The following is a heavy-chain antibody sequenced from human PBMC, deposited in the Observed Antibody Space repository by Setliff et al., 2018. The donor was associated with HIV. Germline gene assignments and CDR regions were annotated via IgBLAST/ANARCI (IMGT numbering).Heavy chain of an antibody. J-gene: IGHJ4*02. D-gene: IGHD2-15*01. CDR1: DDSISSGANY. Sequence: LSLTCSVSDDSISSGANYWSWIRQPAGQRLEWIGRIYASGSTNYNPSLKSRVSISVGMSQNQFSLKVTSVTAADTAVYYCAREPRVRGTLDFWGQGTLVTVSS. CDR3: AREPRVRGTLDF. V-gene: IGHV4-61*02. CDR2: IYASGST.